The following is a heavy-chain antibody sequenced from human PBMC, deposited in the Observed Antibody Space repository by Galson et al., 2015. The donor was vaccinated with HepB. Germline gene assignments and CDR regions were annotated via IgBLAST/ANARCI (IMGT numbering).Heavy chain of an antibody. CDR2: IWYDGSNK. V-gene: IGHV3-33*01. Sequence: SLRLSCAASGFTFSSYGMHWVRQAPGKGLEWVAVIWYDGSNKYYADSVKGRFTISRDNSKNTLYLQMNSLRAEDTAVYYCARDARGGSNYYYMDVWGKGTTVTVSS. J-gene: IGHJ6*03. D-gene: IGHD2-15*01. CDR1: GFTFSSYG. CDR3: ARDARGGSNYYYMDV.